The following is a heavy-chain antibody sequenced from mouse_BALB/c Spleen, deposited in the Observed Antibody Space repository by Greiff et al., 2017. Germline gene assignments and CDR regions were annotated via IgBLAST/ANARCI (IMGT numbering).Heavy chain of an antibody. D-gene: IGHD4-1*01. CDR1: GFTFSNYW. J-gene: IGHJ3*01. CDR3: TGIGFAY. V-gene: IGHV6-6*02. CDR2: IRLKSNNYAT. Sequence: EVQLVESGGGLVQPGGSMKLSCVASGFTFSNYWMNWVRQSPEKGLEWVAEIRLKSNNYATHYAESVKGRFTISRDDSKSSVYLQMNNLRAEDTGIYYCTGIGFAYWGQGSLVTVSA.